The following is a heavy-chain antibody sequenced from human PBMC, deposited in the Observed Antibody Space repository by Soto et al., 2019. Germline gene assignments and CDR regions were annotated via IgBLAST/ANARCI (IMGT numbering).Heavy chain of an antibody. Sequence: PSETLSLTCTVSGDSVSTNSYSWGWIRQSPGKGLEWIGTIYSSGNTYYNPSLLSRLIISVDTSKNEFSLKLTSVTAADMAMYYCARPKTIGAAAGKGWFDPWGQGTLVTVSS. D-gene: IGHD6-13*01. CDR1: GDSVSTNSYS. CDR3: ARPKTIGAAAGKGWFDP. J-gene: IGHJ5*02. V-gene: IGHV4-39*01. CDR2: IYSSGNT.